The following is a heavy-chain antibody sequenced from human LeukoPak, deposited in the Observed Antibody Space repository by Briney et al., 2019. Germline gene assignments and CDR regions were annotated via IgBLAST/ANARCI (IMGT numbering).Heavy chain of an antibody. J-gene: IGHJ4*02. CDR1: GFTFSDYY. Sequence: GGSLRLSCAASGFTFSDYYMSWIRQAPGKGLEWVSYISSSGSTIYYADSVKGRFTISRDNAKNSLYLQMNSLRAEDTAVYYCARDPSSGYYNYFDYWGQGTLVTVSS. D-gene: IGHD3-3*01. V-gene: IGHV3-11*04. CDR3: ARDPSSGYYNYFDY. CDR2: ISSSGSTI.